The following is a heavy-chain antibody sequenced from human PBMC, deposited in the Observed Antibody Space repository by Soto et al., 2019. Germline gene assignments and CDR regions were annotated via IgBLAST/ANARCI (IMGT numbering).Heavy chain of an antibody. CDR3: ARAPIVVVRRVCWFDP. CDR2: MNPHSGKT. Sequence: QVQLVQSGAEVKKPGASVKVSCKASGYTFTSYDINWVRQATGQGLEWMGWMNPHSGKTGYAQKCKGRCTVTRNTSINTAYMERSSLRSEDTAVYYRARAPIVVVRRVCWFDPWGQGTLVTVSS. V-gene: IGHV1-8*01. D-gene: IGHD3-22*01. CDR1: GYTFTSYD. J-gene: IGHJ5*02.